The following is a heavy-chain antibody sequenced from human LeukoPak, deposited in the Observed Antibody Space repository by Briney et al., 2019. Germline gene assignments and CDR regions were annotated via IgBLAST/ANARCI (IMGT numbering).Heavy chain of an antibody. D-gene: IGHD6-6*01. CDR2: SGST. CDR1: GGSISSSSYH. J-gene: IGHJ3*02. CDR3: ARAGSDSSSGAFDI. Sequence: SETLSLTCTVSGGSISSSSYHWGWIRQPPGKGLEWIGSGSTYYNPSLKSRVTISVDTSKNQFSLKLSSVTAADTAVYYCARAGSDSSSGAFDIWGQGTMVTVSS. V-gene: IGHV4-39*07.